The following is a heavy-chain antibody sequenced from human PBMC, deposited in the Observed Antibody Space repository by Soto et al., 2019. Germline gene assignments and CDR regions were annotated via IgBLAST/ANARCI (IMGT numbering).Heavy chain of an antibody. CDR2: IYYSGTT. J-gene: IGHJ4*02. CDR3: ARHDNMTLGSQYLDS. CDR1: GYSISSGGYY. V-gene: IGHV4-31*03. D-gene: IGHD1-1*01. Sequence: SETLSLTCTVSGYSISSGGYYWSWIRQLPGKGLEWIGYIYYSGTTYYSPSLESRVTISVDMSENQFSLKLNSVTAADTALYFCARHDNMTLGSQYLDSWGPGTLVTVSS.